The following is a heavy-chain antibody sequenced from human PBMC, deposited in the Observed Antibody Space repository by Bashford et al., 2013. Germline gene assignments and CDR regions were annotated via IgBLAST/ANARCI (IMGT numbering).Heavy chain of an antibody. CDR2: IYYSGST. CDR1: GGSIGNHY. V-gene: IGHV4-59*08. CDR3: AGDMTYNWYYY. J-gene: IGHJ5*01. Sequence: SETLSLTCTVSGGSIGNHYWSWIRQSPGKGLEWIGYIYYSGSTNYNPSLKSRVTISVDTSKNHFSLKLSSVNVADTAVYYCAGDMTYNWYYYWGQGTLVTVSS.